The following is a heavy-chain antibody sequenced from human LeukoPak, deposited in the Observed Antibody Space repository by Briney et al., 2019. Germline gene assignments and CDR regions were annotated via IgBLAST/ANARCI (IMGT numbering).Heavy chain of an antibody. D-gene: IGHD3-16*01. CDR1: GFTFNAYS. CDR3: VRDYVYAFDI. J-gene: IGHJ3*02. V-gene: IGHV3-48*01. CDR2: IRSRDGIV. Sequence: GGSLRLSCVASGFTFNAYSVNWARQAPGKGLEWISYIRSRDGIVSYADSVKGRFTISTDTAKSSLFLQMNGLSADDTAVYYCVRDYVYAFDIWGQGTTVTVSS.